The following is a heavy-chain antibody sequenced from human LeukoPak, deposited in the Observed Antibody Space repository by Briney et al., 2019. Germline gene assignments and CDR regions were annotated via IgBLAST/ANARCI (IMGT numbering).Heavy chain of an antibody. CDR1: GFTFSSYA. CDR3: TASLTD. CDR2: ISYDGSNK. V-gene: IGHV3-30-3*01. Sequence: GSLRLSCAASGFTFSSYAMHWVRQAPGKGLEWVAVISYDGSNKYYADSVKGRFTISRDNSKNTLYLQMNSLRAEDTAVYYCTASLTDWGQGTLVTVSS. D-gene: IGHD2-21*02. J-gene: IGHJ4*02.